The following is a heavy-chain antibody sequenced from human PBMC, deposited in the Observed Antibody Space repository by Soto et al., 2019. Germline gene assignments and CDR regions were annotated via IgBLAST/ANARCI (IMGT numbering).Heavy chain of an antibody. CDR1: GGSISSGGYS. J-gene: IGHJ4*02. CDR3: ARGGVRRAWGPPFDY. D-gene: IGHD3-16*01. V-gene: IGHV4-30-2*01. Sequence: SETLSLTCAVSGGSISSGGYSWSWIRQPPGKGLEWIGYIYHSGSTYYNPSLKSRVTISVDRSKNQFSLKLSSVTAADTAVYYCARGGVRRAWGPPFDYWGQGTLVTVSS. CDR2: IYHSGST.